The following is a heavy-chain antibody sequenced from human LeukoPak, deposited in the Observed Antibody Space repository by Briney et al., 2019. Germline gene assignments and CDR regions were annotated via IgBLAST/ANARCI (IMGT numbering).Heavy chain of an antibody. CDR3: ATFSAQDY. V-gene: IGHV1-69*04. Sequence: ASVKVSCKASGGSFSSFAISWVRQAPGQGLEWMGRITPSLGTTNYAQNFQGRVSITADKSTSTAYMELTSLRSDDTALYYCATFSAQDYWGQGTLVTVSS. CDR1: GGSFSSFA. CDR2: ITPSLGTT. D-gene: IGHD2/OR15-2a*01. J-gene: IGHJ4*02.